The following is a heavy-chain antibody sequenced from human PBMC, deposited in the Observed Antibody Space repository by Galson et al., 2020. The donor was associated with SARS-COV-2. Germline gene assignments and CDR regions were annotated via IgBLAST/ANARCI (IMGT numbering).Heavy chain of an antibody. CDR2: ISTYNHDT. D-gene: IGHD4-17*01. CDR3: ARVWDYGRGGEDGMDV. J-gene: IGHJ6*02. CDR1: GGTFSSYA. Sequence: GESLKISCKASGGTFSSYAISWVRQAPGQGLEWMGWISTYNHDTNYAQNFQGRVTMTTDTSTSTGYMELRSLTFNDTAVYYCARVWDYGRGGEDGMDVWGQGTTVTFSS. V-gene: IGHV1-18*01.